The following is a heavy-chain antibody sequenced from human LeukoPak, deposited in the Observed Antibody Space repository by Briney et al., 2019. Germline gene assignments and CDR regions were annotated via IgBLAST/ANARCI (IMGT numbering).Heavy chain of an antibody. J-gene: IGHJ6*03. V-gene: IGHV4-31*03. CDR2: IYYSGST. Sequence: PSQTLSLTCTVSGGSISSGGYYWSWIRQHPGKGLEWIGYIYYSGSTYYNPSLKSRVTISIDTSKNQFSLRLSSVTAADTAVYYCARGGQLWSLQHYFYYYYMDVWGKGTTVTVSS. D-gene: IGHD5-18*01. CDR3: ARGGQLWSLQHYFYYYYMDV. CDR1: GGSISSGGYY.